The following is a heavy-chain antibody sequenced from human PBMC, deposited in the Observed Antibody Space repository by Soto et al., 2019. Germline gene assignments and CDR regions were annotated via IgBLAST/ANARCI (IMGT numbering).Heavy chain of an antibody. J-gene: IGHJ6*03. Sequence: PGGSLRLSCAASGFTFSSYGMHWVRQAPGKGLVWVSRINSDGSSTSYADSVKGRFTISRDNAKNTLYLQMNSLRAEDTAVYYCAREGQWLPPFDYYCMDVWGKGTTVTV. CDR1: GFTFSSYG. CDR3: AREGQWLPPFDYYCMDV. CDR2: INSDGSST. V-gene: IGHV3-74*01. D-gene: IGHD3-22*01.